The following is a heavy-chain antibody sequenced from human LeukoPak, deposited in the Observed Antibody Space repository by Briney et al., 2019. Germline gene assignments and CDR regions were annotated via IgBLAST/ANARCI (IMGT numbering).Heavy chain of an antibody. CDR3: ARDPYVIVAGNLDY. J-gene: IGHJ4*02. CDR2: INTYNGKT. CDR1: GYTFKNFG. V-gene: IGHV1-18*01. Sequence: ASVKVSCEASGYTFKNFGISWVRQAPGQGLEWMGWINTYNGKTNYAQKLQGRVTLTIDTFTNTVYMELRGLRSDDTAVYYCARDPYVIVAGNLDYWGQGTLVTVSS. D-gene: IGHD6-19*01.